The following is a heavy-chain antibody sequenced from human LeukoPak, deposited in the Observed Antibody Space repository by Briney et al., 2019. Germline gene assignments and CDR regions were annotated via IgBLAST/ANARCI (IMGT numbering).Heavy chain of an antibody. J-gene: IGHJ5*02. CDR1: GGSISSGGYY. CDR2: IYHSGST. CDR3: AREGETALAGTNWFDP. D-gene: IGHD5-18*01. V-gene: IGHV4-30-2*01. Sequence: SETLSLTCTVSGGSISSGGYYWSWIRQPPGKGLEWIGYIYHSGSTYYNPSLKSRVTISVDRSKNQFSLKLSSVTAADTAVYYCAREGETALAGTNWFDPWGQGTLVTVSS.